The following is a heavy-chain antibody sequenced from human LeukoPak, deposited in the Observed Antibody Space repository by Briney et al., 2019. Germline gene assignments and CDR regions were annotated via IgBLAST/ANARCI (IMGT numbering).Heavy chain of an antibody. CDR2: INPNSGGT. D-gene: IGHD6-13*01. J-gene: IGHJ5*02. CDR1: GYTFTGYY. Sequence: GASVKVSCKASGYTFTGYYMHWVRQAPGQGLEWMGWINPNSGGTNYAQKFQGRVTMTRDTSISTAYMELSRLRSDGTAVYYCARESQAAGTVVYWFDPWGQGTLVTVSS. CDR3: ARESQAAGTVVYWFDP. V-gene: IGHV1-2*02.